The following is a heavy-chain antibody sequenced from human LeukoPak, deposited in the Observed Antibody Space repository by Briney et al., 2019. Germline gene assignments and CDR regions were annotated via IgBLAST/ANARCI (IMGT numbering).Heavy chain of an antibody. V-gene: IGHV4-4*08. CDR3: ATNAGPVPHDAFDI. CDR1: GVSVTIYQ. Sequence: SETLSLTCTVAGVSVTIYQWYWIRQPPGQGLERIGYTQSDGITDYNPSLKSRVLISKDTSKNQISLRLSSVTAADTALYYCATNAGPVPHDAFDIWGQGTMVTVSS. D-gene: IGHD2-8*01. CDR2: TQSDGIT. J-gene: IGHJ3*02.